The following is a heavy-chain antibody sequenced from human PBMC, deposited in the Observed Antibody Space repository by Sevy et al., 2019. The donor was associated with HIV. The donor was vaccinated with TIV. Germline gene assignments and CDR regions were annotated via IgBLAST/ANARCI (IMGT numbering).Heavy chain of an antibody. D-gene: IGHD2-15*01. V-gene: IGHV4-59*08. CDR3: ARHVVVAALFPDAFGI. CDR2: IYYSGST. J-gene: IGHJ3*02. CDR1: GGSISSYY. Sequence: SETLSLTCTVSGGSISSYYWSWIRQPPGKGLEWIGYIYYSGSTNYNPSLKSRVTISVDTSKNQFSLKLSSVTAADTAVYYCARHVVVAALFPDAFGIWGQGTMVTVSS.